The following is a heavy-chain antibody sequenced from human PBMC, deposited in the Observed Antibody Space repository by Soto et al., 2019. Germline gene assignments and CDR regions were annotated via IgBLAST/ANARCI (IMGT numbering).Heavy chain of an antibody. CDR3: TTDVSGPLDDX. V-gene: IGHV3-15*01. Sequence: NPGGSLRLSCVVSGFTFSRAWMTWVRQAPGKGLEWIVRIKSEIDGGAADYAAPVKGRFTISRDDSRDTMYLQMNRLTIEDTGVYYCTTDVSGPLDDXWGQGTLVTVSX. CDR2: IKSEIDGGAA. J-gene: IGHJ4*02. D-gene: IGHD1-1*01. CDR1: GFTFSRAW.